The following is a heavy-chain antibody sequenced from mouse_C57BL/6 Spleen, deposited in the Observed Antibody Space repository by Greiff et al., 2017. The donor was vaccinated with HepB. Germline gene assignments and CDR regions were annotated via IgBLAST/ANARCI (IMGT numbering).Heavy chain of an antibody. CDR3: ARRIVRYYAMDY. J-gene: IGHJ4*01. CDR1: GYTFTDYN. D-gene: IGHD2-5*01. Sequence: EVQLQQSGPELVKPGASVKIPCKASGYTFTDYNMDWVKQSHGKSLEWIGDINPNNGGTIYNQKFKGKATLTVDKSSSTAYMELRSLTSEDTAVYYCARRIVRYYAMDYWGQGTSVTVSS. CDR2: INPNNGGT. V-gene: IGHV1-18*01.